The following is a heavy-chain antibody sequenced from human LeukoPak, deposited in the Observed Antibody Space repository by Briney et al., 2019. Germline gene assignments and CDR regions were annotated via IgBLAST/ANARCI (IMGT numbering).Heavy chain of an antibody. CDR1: GGSISGYY. D-gene: IGHD1-1*01. Sequence: SETLSLTCAVSGGSISGYYWVWIRQPAGEGLEWIGRIFTIGSTDYSPSLRSRLTMSLDTSKNQFSLKLISVTAADTAVYYCARESRNNWGDGYYMDVWGKGTTVTVSS. J-gene: IGHJ6*03. CDR3: ARESRNNWGDGYYMDV. V-gene: IGHV4-4*07. CDR2: IFTIGST.